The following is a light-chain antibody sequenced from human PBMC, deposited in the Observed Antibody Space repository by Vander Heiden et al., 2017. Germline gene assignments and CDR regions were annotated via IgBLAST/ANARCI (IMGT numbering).Light chain of an antibody. CDR2: QDS. J-gene: IGLJ1*01. CDR3: QAWDSRTASV. Sequence: SYELTQPPSVSVSPGQTASIPCSGDKLGDKYACWYQQKPGQSPVLVIYQDSKRPSGIPERFSGSNSGNTATLTISGTQAMDEADYYCQAWDSRTASVFGTGTKVTVL. V-gene: IGLV3-1*01. CDR1: KLGDKY.